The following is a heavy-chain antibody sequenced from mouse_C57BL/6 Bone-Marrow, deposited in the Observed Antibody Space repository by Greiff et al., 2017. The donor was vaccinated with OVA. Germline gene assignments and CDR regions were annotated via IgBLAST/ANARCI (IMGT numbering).Heavy chain of an antibody. V-gene: IGHV14-2*01. D-gene: IGHD2-4*01. CDR2: IDPEDGET. Sequence: EVKLVESGAELVKPGASVKLSCPASGFNIKDYYMHWVKQRTEQGLEWIGRIDPEDGETKYAPKFQGKATITADTSSNTAYLQLSSLTSEDTAVYYCATYDYDVSWFAYWGQGTLVTVSA. CDR3: ATYDYDVSWFAY. J-gene: IGHJ3*01. CDR1: GFNIKDYY.